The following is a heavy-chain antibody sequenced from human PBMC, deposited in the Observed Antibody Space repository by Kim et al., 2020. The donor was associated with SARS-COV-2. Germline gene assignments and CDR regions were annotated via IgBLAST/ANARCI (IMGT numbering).Heavy chain of an antibody. CDR1: GGSISNYY. D-gene: IGHD2-15*01. CDR2: IYYSGTT. V-gene: IGHV4-59*13. CDR3: ARYGRSPGYCSGGSCYWDY. J-gene: IGHJ4*02. Sequence: SETLSLTCTVSGGSISNYYWTWIRQPPVKGLEWIGYIYYSGTTKYNPSLKSRVTISLDTSKNQFSLKLSSVTAADTAIYYCARYGRSPGYCSGGSCYWDYWGQGTVVTVSS.